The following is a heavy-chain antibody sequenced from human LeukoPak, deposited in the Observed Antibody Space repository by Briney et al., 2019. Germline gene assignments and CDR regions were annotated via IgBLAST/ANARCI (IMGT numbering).Heavy chain of an antibody. J-gene: IGHJ6*04. V-gene: IGHV5-51*01. CDR1: GDGIDHYW. CDR3: ARLNTVTAPDV. D-gene: IGHD2-21*02. CDR2: IYPGDSDT. Sequence: PGESLKISCQGSGDGIDHYWIGWVRQMPGKGLEWMGTIYPGDSDTRYNPSFQGLVTISGDKSINTAYLQWSSLKASDTAMYYCARLNTVTAPDVWGKGTTVTVSS.